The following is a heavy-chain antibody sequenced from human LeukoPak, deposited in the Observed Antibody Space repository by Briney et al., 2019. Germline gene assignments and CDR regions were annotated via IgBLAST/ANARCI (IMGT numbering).Heavy chain of an antibody. CDR2: INPNSGGT. CDR1: GYIFTGYY. CDR3: ARDQGETTVTTGYYGMDV. Sequence: ASVKVSCRASGYIFTGYYMHWVRQAPGQGLEWMGWINPNSGGTNYAQKFQGRVTMTRDTSISTAYMELSRLRSDDTAVYYCARDQGETTVTTGYYGMDVWGQGTTVTVSS. V-gene: IGHV1-2*02. J-gene: IGHJ6*02. D-gene: IGHD4-17*01.